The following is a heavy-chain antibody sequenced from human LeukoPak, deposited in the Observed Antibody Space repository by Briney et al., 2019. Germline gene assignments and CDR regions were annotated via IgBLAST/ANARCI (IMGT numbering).Heavy chain of an antibody. D-gene: IGHD4-23*01. V-gene: IGHV6-1*01. CDR1: GDSVSSSSAT. Sequence: SQTLSLTCAISGDSVSSSSATWTWIRQSPSGGLEWLGRTYYRSKWYNEYAASVRSRITINPDTSKNQFSLQLGSVTPEDTAVYYCAREDYGGNSGTYFDHWGQGTLVTVSS. CDR3: AREDYGGNSGTYFDH. J-gene: IGHJ4*02. CDR2: TYYRSKWYN.